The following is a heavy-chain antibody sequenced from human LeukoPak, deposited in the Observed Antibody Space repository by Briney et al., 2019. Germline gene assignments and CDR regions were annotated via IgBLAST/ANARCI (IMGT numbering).Heavy chain of an antibody. J-gene: IGHJ4*02. D-gene: IGHD7-27*01. V-gene: IGHV4-34*01. CDR2: INHSGST. Sequence: LETLSLTCAVYGGSFSGYDWSWIRQPPEKGLESIGEINHSGSTNYNPSLKSRVTISVDTSKNQFSLKLSSVTAADTAVYYCARAGYWGLTVDYWGQGTLVTVSS. CDR3: ARAGYWGLTVDY. CDR1: GGSFSGYD.